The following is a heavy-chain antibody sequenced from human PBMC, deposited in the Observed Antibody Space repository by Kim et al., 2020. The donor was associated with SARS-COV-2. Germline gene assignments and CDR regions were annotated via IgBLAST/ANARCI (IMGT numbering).Heavy chain of an antibody. J-gene: IGHJ4*02. D-gene: IGHD5-18*01. CDR3: AKATGGYSYGCPDY. Sequence: GGSLRLSCAASGFTFDDYAMHWVRQAPGKGLEWVSGISWNSGSIGYADSVKGRFTISRDNAKNSLYLQMNSLRAEDTALYYCAKATGGYSYGCPDYWGQGTLVTVSS. CDR1: GFTFDDYA. V-gene: IGHV3-9*01. CDR2: ISWNSGSI.